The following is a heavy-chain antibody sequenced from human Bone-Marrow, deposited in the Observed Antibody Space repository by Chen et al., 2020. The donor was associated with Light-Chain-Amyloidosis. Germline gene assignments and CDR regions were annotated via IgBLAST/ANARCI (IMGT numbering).Heavy chain of an antibody. CDR2: IYPDDADA. D-gene: IGHD5-12*01. Sequence: EVQLEQSGPEVKKPGEYLKISCKGSGYTFPNYWIGWVRQMPGKGMEWMGVIYPDDADARYSPSFEGQVTISADKSITTAYLKWRSLKASDTAMYYCARRRDGYNFDYWGQGTLVTVSS. CDR1: GYTFPNYW. J-gene: IGHJ4*02. V-gene: IGHV5-51*01. CDR3: ARRRDGYNFDY.